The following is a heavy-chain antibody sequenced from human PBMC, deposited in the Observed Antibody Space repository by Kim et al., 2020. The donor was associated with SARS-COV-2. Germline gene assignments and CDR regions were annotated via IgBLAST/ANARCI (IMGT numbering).Heavy chain of an antibody. V-gene: IGHV3-9*01. Sequence: GGSLRLSCAASGFTFDDYAMEWVRQAPGKGLVWGAGITWHSGSIGYADSVKGRFPISRDNAKNALYLQMNSLRTEDTALYYCAGGSNYGMDVWGQGATVTVSS. J-gene: IGHJ6*02. CDR1: GFTFDDYA. CDR2: ITWHSGSI. CDR3: AGGSNYGMDV.